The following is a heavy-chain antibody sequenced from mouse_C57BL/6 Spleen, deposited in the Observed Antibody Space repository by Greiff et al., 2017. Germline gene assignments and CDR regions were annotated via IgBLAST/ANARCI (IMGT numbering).Heavy chain of an antibody. Sequence: QVQLQQPGAELVKPGASVKMSCKASGYTFTSYWITWVKQRPGQGLEWIGDIYPGSGSTNYNEKFKSKATLTVDKSSSTAYMQLSSLTSEDSAVYYCAREGYYGPPRWGQGTSVTVSS. J-gene: IGHJ4*01. CDR1: GYTFTSYW. CDR3: AREGYYGPPR. CDR2: IYPGSGST. V-gene: IGHV1-55*01. D-gene: IGHD2-1*01.